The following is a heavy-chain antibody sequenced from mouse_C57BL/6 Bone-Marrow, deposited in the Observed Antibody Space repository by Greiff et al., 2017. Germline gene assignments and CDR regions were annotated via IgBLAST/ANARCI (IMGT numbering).Heavy chain of an antibody. Sequence: QVQLQQPGTELVKPGASVKLSCKASGYTFTSYWMHWVKQRPGQGLEWIGNINPSNGGTNYNEKFKSKATLTVDKSSSTAYMQLSSLTSEDSAVYYGASAPFYYDYEGYFDVWGTGTTVTVSS. V-gene: IGHV1-53*01. CDR3: ASAPFYYDYEGYFDV. J-gene: IGHJ1*03. CDR1: GYTFTSYW. CDR2: INPSNGGT. D-gene: IGHD2-4*01.